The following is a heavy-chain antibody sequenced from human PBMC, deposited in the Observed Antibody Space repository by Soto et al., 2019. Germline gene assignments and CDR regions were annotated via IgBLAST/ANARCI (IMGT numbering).Heavy chain of an antibody. J-gene: IGHJ4*02. CDR3: AKATPPYYYDSSGYPSNFDY. V-gene: IGHV3-23*01. Sequence: EVQLLESGGGLVQPGGSLRLSCAASGFTFSNYAMSWVRQAPGKGLEWVSAISGSGGSTYYADSVKGRFTISRDNSKNTLYLQMNSLRAEDTAVYYCAKATPPYYYDSSGYPSNFDYWGQGTLVTVPS. D-gene: IGHD3-22*01. CDR1: GFTFSNYA. CDR2: ISGSGGST.